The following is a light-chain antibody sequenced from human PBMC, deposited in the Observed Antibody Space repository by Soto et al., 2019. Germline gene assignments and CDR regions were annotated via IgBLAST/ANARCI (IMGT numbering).Light chain of an antibody. CDR2: SAS. J-gene: IGKJ2*01. CDR1: QGIRAA. Sequence: DIQMTQSPSSLSASVGDRVTITCRASQGIRAALGWYQQKPDKVPKRLIYSASSLQNGVPSMFRGSGSETVFTLTISSLQTEDFATYFCLQHSDYPFTLGQGTRLEI. CDR3: LQHSDYPFT. V-gene: IGKV1-17*01.